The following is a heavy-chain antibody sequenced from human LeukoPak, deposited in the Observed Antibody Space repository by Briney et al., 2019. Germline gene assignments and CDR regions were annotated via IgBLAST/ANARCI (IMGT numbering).Heavy chain of an antibody. CDR2: TYSGGST. CDR3: ARDGGSGWSSAFLDH. CDR1: GFSVTINY. D-gene: IGHD6-19*01. J-gene: IGHJ4*02. Sequence: GGSLRLSCAASGFSVTINYMNWVRQAPGKGLEWVSVTYSGGSTDYADSVKGRFTISRDNSKYTLYLQMSSLRAEDTAVYYCARDGGSGWSSAFLDHWGQGTLVTVSS. V-gene: IGHV3-53*01.